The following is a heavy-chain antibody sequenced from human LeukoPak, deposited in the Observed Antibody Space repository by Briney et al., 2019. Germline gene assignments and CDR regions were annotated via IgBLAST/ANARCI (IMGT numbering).Heavy chain of an antibody. CDR2: ISGSGGST. CDR1: GFTFSSYA. V-gene: IGHV3-23*01. D-gene: IGHD3-10*01. Sequence: GGSLRLSCAASGFTFSSYAMSWVRQAPGKGLEWVSAISGSGGSTYYADSVKGRFTISRDNSKNTLYLQMNSLRAEDTAVYYCAKDPHYYGGWSLVPLGSYYFDSWGQGTLVTVSS. J-gene: IGHJ4*02. CDR3: AKDPHYYGGWSLVPLGSYYFDS.